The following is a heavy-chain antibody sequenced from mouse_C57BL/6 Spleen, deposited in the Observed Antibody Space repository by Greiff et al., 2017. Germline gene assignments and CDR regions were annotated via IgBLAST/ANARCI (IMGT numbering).Heavy chain of an antibody. CDR2: ISSGGSYT. CDR3: ARPDGYYYAMDY. V-gene: IGHV5-6*01. J-gene: IGHJ4*01. D-gene: IGHD2-3*01. CDR1: GFTFSSYG. Sequence: EVNLVESGGDLVKPGGSLKLSCAASGFTFSSYGMSWVRQTPDKRLEWVATISSGGSYTYYPDSVKGRFTISRDNAKNTLYLQMSSLESEDTAMYYCARPDGYYYAMDYWGQGTSVTVSS.